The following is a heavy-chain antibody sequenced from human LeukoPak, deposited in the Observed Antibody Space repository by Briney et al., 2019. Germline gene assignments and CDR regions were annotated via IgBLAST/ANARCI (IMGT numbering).Heavy chain of an antibody. CDR3: ARSPDILTGENFDY. CDR2: INPKSGGT. CDR1: GYTFTRYY. V-gene: IGHV1-2*02. D-gene: IGHD3-9*01. J-gene: IGHJ4*02. Sequence: ASVKLSCKASGYTFTRYYMHWVRQAPGQGLEWMGWINPKSGGTNEAQKFHDRVTMTRDTSIRTAYMEVSRLRSDDTAVYYCARSPDILTGENFDYWGQGTLVTVSS.